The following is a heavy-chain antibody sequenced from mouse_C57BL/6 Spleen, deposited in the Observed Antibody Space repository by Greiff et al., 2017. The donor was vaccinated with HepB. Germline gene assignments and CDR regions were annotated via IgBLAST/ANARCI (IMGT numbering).Heavy chain of an antibody. V-gene: IGHV1-18*01. Sequence: EVQLQQSGPELVKPGASVKIPCKASGYTFTDYNMDWVKQSHGKSLEWIGDINPNNGGTIYNQKFKGKATLTVDKSSSTAYMELRSLTSEDTAVYYCARTLCDGYYAWFAYWGQGTLVTVSA. CDR3: ARTLCDGYYAWFAY. CDR1: GYTFTDYN. D-gene: IGHD2-3*01. J-gene: IGHJ3*01. CDR2: INPNNGGT.